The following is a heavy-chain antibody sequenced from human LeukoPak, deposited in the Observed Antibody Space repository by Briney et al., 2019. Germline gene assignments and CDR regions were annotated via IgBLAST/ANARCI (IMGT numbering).Heavy chain of an antibody. V-gene: IGHV4-59*01. CDR1: GGSISSYY. D-gene: IGHD5-18*01. Sequence: SETLSLTCTVSGGSISSYYWSWIRQPPGKGLEWIGYIYYSGSTNYNPSLKSRVTISVDTSKNQFSLKLSSVTAAYTAVYSCARVDTAMGYGLDYWGQGTLVTVSS. CDR2: IYYSGST. CDR3: ARVDTAMGYGLDY. J-gene: IGHJ4*02.